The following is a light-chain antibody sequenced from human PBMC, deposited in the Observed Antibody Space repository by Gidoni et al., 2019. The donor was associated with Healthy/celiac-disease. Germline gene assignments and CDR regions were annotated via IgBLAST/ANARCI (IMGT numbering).Light chain of an antibody. CDR1: SSDVGGYNY. V-gene: IGLV2-14*01. Sequence: QSALTQPASVSRSPGQSITISCTGTSSDVGGYNYVSWYQQHPGKAPKLMNYDVSNRPSGVSNRFSGSKSGNTASLTSSGLQAEDEADYYCSSYTSSSTLVFGTGTKVTVL. CDR2: DVS. CDR3: SSYTSSSTLV. J-gene: IGLJ1*01.